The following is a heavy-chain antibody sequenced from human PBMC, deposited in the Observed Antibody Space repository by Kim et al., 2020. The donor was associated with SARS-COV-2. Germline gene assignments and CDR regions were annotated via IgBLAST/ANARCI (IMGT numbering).Heavy chain of an antibody. V-gene: IGHV3-11*05. J-gene: IGHJ6*02. CDR1: GFTFSDYY. Sequence: GGSLRLSCAASGFTFSDYYMSWIRQAPGKGLEWVSYISSSSSYTNYADSVKGRFTISRDNAKNSLYLQMNSLRAEDTAVYYCARVPWLETYYYYGMDVWGQGTTVTVSS. D-gene: IGHD6-19*01. CDR3: ARVPWLETYYYYGMDV. CDR2: ISSSSSYT.